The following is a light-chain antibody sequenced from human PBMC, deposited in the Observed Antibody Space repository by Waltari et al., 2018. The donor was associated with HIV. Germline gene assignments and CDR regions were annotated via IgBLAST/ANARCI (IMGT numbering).Light chain of an antibody. CDR3: LQDGSFPLT. CDR2: SAS. J-gene: IGKJ3*01. CDR1: QGIGSD. Sequence: AIQMTQSPSSLSASVGDRVTITCQASQGIGSDLGWYQQKSGRAPKVRIDSASSLQSGVPSRFSGSRSGTDFTLTISSLQPEDSATYYCLQDGSFPLTFGPGTKVDV. V-gene: IGKV1-6*01.